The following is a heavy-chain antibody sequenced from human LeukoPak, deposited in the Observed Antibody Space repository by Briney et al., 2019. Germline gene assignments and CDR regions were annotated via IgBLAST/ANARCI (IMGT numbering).Heavy chain of an antibody. CDR2: IYHSGST. D-gene: IGHD3-10*01. Sequence: SETLSLTCTVSGYSISSGYYWGWIRQPPGKGLEWIGSIYHSGSTYYNPSLKSRVTISVDTSKNQFSLKLSSVTAADTAVYYCARQLVRGVRRLDYWGQGTLVTVSS. V-gene: IGHV4-38-2*02. CDR3: ARQLVRGVRRLDY. CDR1: GYSISSGYY. J-gene: IGHJ4*02.